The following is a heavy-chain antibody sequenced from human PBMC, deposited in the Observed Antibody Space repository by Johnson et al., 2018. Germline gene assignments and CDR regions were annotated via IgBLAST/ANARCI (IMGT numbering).Heavy chain of an antibody. CDR1: GYTFRDYW. CDR2: ISPSDSES. Sequence: VQLVQSGAEVKKPGEALKISCEASGYTFRDYWIGWVRQVPGKGLEWMGIISPSDSESRYSPSFQGQVTISADKSISTAYLQWSTLKASDTAMYYGAKTLVGDNAFDIWGQGTLVTVSS. J-gene: IGHJ3*02. D-gene: IGHD1-26*01. V-gene: IGHV5-51*03. CDR3: AKTLVGDNAFDI.